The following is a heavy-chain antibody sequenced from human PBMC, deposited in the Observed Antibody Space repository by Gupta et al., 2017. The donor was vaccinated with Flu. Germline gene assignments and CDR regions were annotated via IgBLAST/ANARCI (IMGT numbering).Heavy chain of an antibody. D-gene: IGHD1-26*01. CDR1: GYTFSGYP. Sequence: QVQLVQSGAVVTKRGASVQVSCKASGYTFSGYPLHWVRQAPGQEPEWMGSINPYTGGTLTSQKFQGRVTMTRDTSITTGYMDLGDLKSDDTAVYYCARGESHEIRDWFDSWGQGTLVTVSS. CDR3: ARGESHEIRDWFDS. J-gene: IGHJ5*02. CDR2: INPYTGGT. V-gene: IGHV1-2*02.